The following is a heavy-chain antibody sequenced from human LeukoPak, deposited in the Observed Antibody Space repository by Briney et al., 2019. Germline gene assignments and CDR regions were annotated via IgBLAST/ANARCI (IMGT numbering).Heavy chain of an antibody. CDR2: IYTSGST. Sequence: TLSLTCTVSGGSISSGSYYWSWIRQPAGKGLEWIGRIYTSGSTNYNPSLKSRVTISVDTSKNQFSLKLSSVTAADTAVYYCARHQRYFDWFHFDYWGQGTLVTVSS. CDR3: ARHQRYFDWFHFDY. CDR1: GGSISSGSYY. D-gene: IGHD3-9*01. V-gene: IGHV4-61*02. J-gene: IGHJ4*02.